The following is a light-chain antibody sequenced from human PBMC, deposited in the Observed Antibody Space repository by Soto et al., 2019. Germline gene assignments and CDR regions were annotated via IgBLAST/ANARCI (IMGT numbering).Light chain of an antibody. CDR1: QSVTNF. CDR2: DAS. V-gene: IGKV3-11*01. Sequence: EILLTQSPATLSLSPGERATLSCRASQSVTNFLVWYQQKPGQAPRALIYDASNRATGIPARFSGSGSGTDFTLTISSLEPEDFAVYYCQHRYNAPWTFGQGTKVEIK. CDR3: QHRYNAPWT. J-gene: IGKJ1*01.